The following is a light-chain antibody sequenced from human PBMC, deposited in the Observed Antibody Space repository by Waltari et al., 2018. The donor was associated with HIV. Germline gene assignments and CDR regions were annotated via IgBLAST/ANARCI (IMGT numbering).Light chain of an antibody. CDR2: KAS. CDR3: QQYNTFSFT. Sequence: DIQMIQSPSKLSASVGDAVTINCRASHDIKTWLAWYQHKPRQAPKLLIYKASTLESGVSSRFSGGGSGTNFTLTIASLQVDDIATYYCQQYNTFSFTFGPGTTV. CDR1: HDIKTW. V-gene: IGKV1-5*03. J-gene: IGKJ3*01.